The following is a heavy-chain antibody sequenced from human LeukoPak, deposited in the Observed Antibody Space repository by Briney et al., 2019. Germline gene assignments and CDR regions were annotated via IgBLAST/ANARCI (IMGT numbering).Heavy chain of an antibody. V-gene: IGHV4-59*08. Sequence: SETPSLTCTVSRGSISTYYWSWIRQPPGKGLEFIAYIYRSGIINYNPSLQSRVTMSVDTSENRFSLNLSSMTAADTAVYYCARRQTFADSTSWYDTFDIWGQGTMVTVPS. J-gene: IGHJ3*02. CDR1: RGSISTYY. D-gene: IGHD2/OR15-2a*01. CDR3: ARRQTFADSTSWYDTFDI. CDR2: IYRSGII.